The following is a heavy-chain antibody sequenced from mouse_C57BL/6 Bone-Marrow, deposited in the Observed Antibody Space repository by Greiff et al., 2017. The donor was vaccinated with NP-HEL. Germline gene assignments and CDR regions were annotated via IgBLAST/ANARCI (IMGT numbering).Heavy chain of an antibody. J-gene: IGHJ4*01. CDR2: ISSGGSYT. CDR1: GFTFSSYG. Sequence: DVHLVESGGDLVKPGGSLKLSCAASGFTFSSYGMSWVRQTPDKRLEWVATISSGGSYTYYPDSVKGRFTISRDNAKNTLYLQMSSLKSEDTAMYYCARLITTVVAKAMDYWGQGTSVTVSS. V-gene: IGHV5-6*01. CDR3: ARLITTVVAKAMDY. D-gene: IGHD1-1*01.